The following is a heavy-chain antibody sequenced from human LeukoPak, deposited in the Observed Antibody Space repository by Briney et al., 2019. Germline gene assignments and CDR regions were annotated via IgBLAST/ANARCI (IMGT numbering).Heavy chain of an antibody. CDR1: GFTFSSYS. CDR3: ARDSHHSSSWPGPVDPNWFDP. V-gene: IGHV3-48*01. D-gene: IGHD6-13*01. J-gene: IGHJ5*02. Sequence: GGSLRLSCAASGFTFSSYSMNWVRQAPGKGLEWVSYISSSSSTIYYADSVKGRFTISRDNAKNSLYLQMNSLRAEDTAVYYCARDSHHSSSWPGPVDPNWFDPWGQGTLVTVSS. CDR2: ISSSSSTI.